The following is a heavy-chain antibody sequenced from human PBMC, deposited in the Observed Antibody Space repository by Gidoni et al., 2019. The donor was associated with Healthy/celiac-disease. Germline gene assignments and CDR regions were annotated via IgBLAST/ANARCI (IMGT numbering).Heavy chain of an antibody. V-gene: IGHV3-53*02. J-gene: IGHJ4*02. CDR3: ARVDCSGGSCYPLY. Sequence: VETGGGLSQPGGSLRLSCAASEFTVRSTDMSWVRQAPGKGLEWVPVIYSGGSTDSAGSVKGRFTISRDNSKHTLYLQMNSLSAEDTAVSYCARVDCSGGSCYPLYWGQGTLVTVSS. D-gene: IGHD2-15*01. CDR1: EFTVRSTD. CDR2: IYSGGST.